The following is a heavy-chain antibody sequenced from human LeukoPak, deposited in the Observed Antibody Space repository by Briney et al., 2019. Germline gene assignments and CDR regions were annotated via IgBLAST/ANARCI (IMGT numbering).Heavy chain of an antibody. CDR3: ARDHGDGDYESLPYNWFDP. D-gene: IGHD4-17*01. Sequence: ASVKVSCKASGYTFTGYYMHWVRQAPGQGLEWMGWINPNSGGTNYTQKFQGRVTMTRDTSISTAYMELSRLRSDDTAVYYCARDHGDGDYESLPYNWFDPWGQGTLVTVSS. J-gene: IGHJ5*02. V-gene: IGHV1-2*02. CDR2: INPNSGGT. CDR1: GYTFTGYY.